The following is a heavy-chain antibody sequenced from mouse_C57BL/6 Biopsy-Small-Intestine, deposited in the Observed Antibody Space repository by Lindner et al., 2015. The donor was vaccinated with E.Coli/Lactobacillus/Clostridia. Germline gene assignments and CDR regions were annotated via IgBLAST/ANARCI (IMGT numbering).Heavy chain of an antibody. D-gene: IGHD2-12*01. V-gene: IGHV1-14*01. Sequence: VQLQESGPELVKPGASVKMSCKASGYTFTSYVMHWVKQKPGQSLEWIGYINPYNDGTKYNEKFKGKATLTSDKSSSTAYMELSSLTSEDSAVYYCAKARSYYSYDGFAYWGQGTLVTVSA. CDR1: GYTFTSYV. CDR2: INPYNDGT. CDR3: AKARSYYSYDGFAY. J-gene: IGHJ3*01.